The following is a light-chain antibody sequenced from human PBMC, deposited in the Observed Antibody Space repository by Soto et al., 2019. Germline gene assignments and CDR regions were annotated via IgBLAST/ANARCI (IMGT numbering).Light chain of an antibody. CDR2: DVS. CDR3: CSYAGTGPV. CDR1: SSDVGGYNY. V-gene: IGLV2-11*01. Sequence: QSALTQPRSVSGSPGQSVTISCTGTSSDVGGYNYVSWYQQHPGKAPKLMIYDVSKRPSGVPDRFSGSKSGNTASLTISGLQAEDEADYYCCSYAGTGPVFGGGTKLTVL. J-gene: IGLJ2*01.